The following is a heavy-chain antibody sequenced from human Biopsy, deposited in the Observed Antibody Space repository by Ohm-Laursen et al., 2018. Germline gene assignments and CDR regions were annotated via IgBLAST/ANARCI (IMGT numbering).Heavy chain of an antibody. CDR3: ARGPLGPLLEWLLFQTSIDV. CDR2: VNPNNGDK. J-gene: IGHJ6*02. V-gene: IGHV1-2*07. CDR1: GSTFNDYF. Sequence: GASVKVSCKASGSTFNDYFIHWVRQSPGQGLEWMGWVNPNNGDKKFAPDFQGRLTMTRDKSISTAYMELIRLRSDDTAVYYCARGPLGPLLEWLLFQTSIDVWGQGTTVTVSS. D-gene: IGHD3-3*01.